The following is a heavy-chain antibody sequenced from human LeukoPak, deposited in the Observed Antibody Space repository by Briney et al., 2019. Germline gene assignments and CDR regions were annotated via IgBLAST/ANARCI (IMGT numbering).Heavy chain of an antibody. J-gene: IGHJ4*02. CDR3: AATIDYGGYDY. Sequence: GGSLSLSCAASGFTFSSYWMHWVRRAPGKGLVWVSGINSDGSSISYADSVKGRFTISRDNAKNTLYLQMNSLRAEDTAVYYCAATIDYGGYDYWGQGTLVTVSS. CDR1: GFTFSSYW. D-gene: IGHD4-23*01. V-gene: IGHV3-74*01. CDR2: INSDGSSI.